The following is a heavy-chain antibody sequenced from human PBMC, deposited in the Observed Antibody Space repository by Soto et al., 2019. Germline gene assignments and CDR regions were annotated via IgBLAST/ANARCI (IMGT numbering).Heavy chain of an antibody. V-gene: IGHV3-30*18. Sequence: PGGSLRLSCAASGFTFSSYGMHWVRQAPGQGLEWVAVISYDGSNKYYADSVKGRFTISRDNSKNTLYLQMNSLRAEDTAVYYCAKDLRNYYYYYYMDVWGKGTTVTVSS. CDR2: ISYDGSNK. D-gene: IGHD4-4*01. J-gene: IGHJ6*03. CDR3: AKDLRNYYYYYYMDV. CDR1: GFTFSSYG.